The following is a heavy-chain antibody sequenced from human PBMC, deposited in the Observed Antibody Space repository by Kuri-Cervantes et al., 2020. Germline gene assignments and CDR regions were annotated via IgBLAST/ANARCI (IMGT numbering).Heavy chain of an antibody. CDR3: AKDAGSYGLWYFDL. J-gene: IGHJ2*01. Sequence: GGSLRLSCAASGFTFNKYDMTWVRQAPGKGLEWVSAISSSGGSTYYADSVKGRFTISRDNSKNTLYLQMNSLRAEDTAVYYCAKDAGSYGLWYFDLWGRGTLVTVSS. D-gene: IGHD5-18*01. CDR1: GFTFNKYD. V-gene: IGHV3-23*01. CDR2: ISSSGGST.